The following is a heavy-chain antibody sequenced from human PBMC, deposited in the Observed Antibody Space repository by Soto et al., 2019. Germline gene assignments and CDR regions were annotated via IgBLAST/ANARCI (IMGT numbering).Heavy chain of an antibody. Sequence: QVQLQESGPGLVRPSQTLSLTCTVSGDSIGNGDYYWTWVRQPPGKGLEWIGYVYYSGKTYYNPSLKSRVTMSLDTSKNQFSLRLNSLSAADTAVYYCARDRSGNWFDPWGQGTLVTVSS. J-gene: IGHJ5*02. CDR2: VYYSGKT. D-gene: IGHD3-10*01. V-gene: IGHV4-30-4*01. CDR3: ARDRSGNWFDP. CDR1: GDSIGNGDYY.